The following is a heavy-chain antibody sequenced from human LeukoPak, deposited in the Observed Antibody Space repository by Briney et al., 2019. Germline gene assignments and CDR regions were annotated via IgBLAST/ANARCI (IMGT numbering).Heavy chain of an antibody. J-gene: IGHJ4*02. CDR2: ISYSGST. Sequence: SETLSLTCTVSGGSISSYYWSWIRQPPGKGLEWIGYISYSGSTNYNPSLKSRVTISVDTSKNQFSLKLSSVTAADTVVYYCARTAKYCSGGSCYSTVYYFDYWGQGTLVTVSS. CDR3: ARTAKYCSGGSCYSTVYYFDY. V-gene: IGHV4-59*12. D-gene: IGHD2-15*01. CDR1: GGSISSYY.